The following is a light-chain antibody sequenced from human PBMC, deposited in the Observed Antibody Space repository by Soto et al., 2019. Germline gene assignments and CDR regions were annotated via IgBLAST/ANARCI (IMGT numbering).Light chain of an antibody. CDR2: AAS. Sequence: DIQVTQSPSSVCASVGDIVTITCLASQDIAGYLAWYQHKPGRAPELLIHAASSLQSGVPSGFSGSGSGTDFTLTINSLQPEDFATYYCQQAYSFPITFGQVTRLEI. CDR1: QDIAGY. J-gene: IGKJ5*01. V-gene: IGKV1D-12*01. CDR3: QQAYSFPIT.